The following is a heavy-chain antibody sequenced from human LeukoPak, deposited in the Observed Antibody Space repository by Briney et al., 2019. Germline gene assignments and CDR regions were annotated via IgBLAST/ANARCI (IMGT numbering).Heavy chain of an antibody. V-gene: IGHV7-4-1*02. D-gene: IGHD6-13*01. CDR1: GYTFTSYA. CDR3: AGNIAAADATPFDY. J-gene: IGHJ4*02. Sequence: ASVKVSCKASGYTFTSYAMNWVRQAPGQGLEWMGWINTNTGNPTYAQGFTGRFVFSLDTSVSTAYLQISSLKAEDTAVYYCAGNIAAADATPFDYWGQGTLVTVSS. CDR2: INTNTGNP.